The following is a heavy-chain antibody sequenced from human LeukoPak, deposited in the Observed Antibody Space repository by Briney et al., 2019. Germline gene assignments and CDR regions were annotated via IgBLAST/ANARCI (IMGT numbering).Heavy chain of an antibody. CDR2: ISNDGNQK. CDR1: GFTFSTYG. Sequence: PGRSLRLSCEGTGFTFSTYGIHWVRQAPGKGLEWVALISNDGNQKFYADSVKGRFTISRDNSKNTLSLQMNSLRAEDTAMYYCAKDLSMGACDFWGQGTLVTVSS. J-gene: IGHJ4*02. V-gene: IGHV3-30*18. CDR3: AKDLSMGACDF. D-gene: IGHD4/OR15-4a*01.